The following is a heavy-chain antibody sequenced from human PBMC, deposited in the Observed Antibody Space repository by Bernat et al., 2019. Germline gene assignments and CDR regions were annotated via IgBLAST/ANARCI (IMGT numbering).Heavy chain of an antibody. CDR1: GFTFSRYW. CDR3: ARDRPYEY. V-gene: IGHV3-7*03. J-gene: IGHJ4*02. CDR2: MKQDGSEK. Sequence: EVQLVESGGGLVQPGGSLRLSCAASGFTFSRYWMSWVRQAPGKGLEWVANMKQDGSEKYYVDSVKGRFTISRDNAKNSLYLQMNSLRAEDTAVYYCARDRPYEYWGQGTLVTVSS. D-gene: IGHD5-12*01.